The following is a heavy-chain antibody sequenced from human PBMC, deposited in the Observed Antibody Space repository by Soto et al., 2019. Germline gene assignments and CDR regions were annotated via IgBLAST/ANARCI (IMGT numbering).Heavy chain of an antibody. Sequence: QVQLVQSGAEVKKPGASGKVSCKASGYTFTRYGISWARQAPGQGLEWMGWISAYNGNTNYAQKLQGRVTMTTDTSTSTAYMELRSLRSDDTAVYYCARDLFRGRIVGATSGYWGQGTLVTVSS. J-gene: IGHJ4*02. D-gene: IGHD1-26*01. CDR3: ARDLFRGRIVGATSGY. CDR2: ISAYNGNT. CDR1: GYTFTRYG. V-gene: IGHV1-18*01.